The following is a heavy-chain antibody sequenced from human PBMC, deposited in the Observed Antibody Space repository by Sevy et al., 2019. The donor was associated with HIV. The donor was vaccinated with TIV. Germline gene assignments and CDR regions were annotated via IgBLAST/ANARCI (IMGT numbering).Heavy chain of an antibody. Sequence: GGSLRLSCAASGFTFSHNWMSWVRQAPGKGLEWVGRIRSETEGGTTDYAAPVKGRFTISRDDSKNTLYLQMNSLKTEDTAVYYCAREGAGNSNYDYYYYYGMDVWGQGTTVTVSS. J-gene: IGHJ6*02. CDR1: GFTFSHNW. D-gene: IGHD4-4*01. V-gene: IGHV3-15*01. CDR3: AREGAGNSNYDYYYYYGMDV. CDR2: IRSETEGGTT.